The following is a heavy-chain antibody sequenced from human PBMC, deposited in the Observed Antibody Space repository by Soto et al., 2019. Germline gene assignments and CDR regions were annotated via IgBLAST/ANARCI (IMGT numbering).Heavy chain of an antibody. J-gene: IGHJ4*02. Sequence: SETLSLTCAVYGGSFSGYYWSWIRQPPGKGLEWIGEINHSGSTNYNPSLKSRVTISVDTSKNQFSLKLSSVTAADTAVYYCASTPYNWNYGDDYWGQGTLVTVSS. CDR3: ASTPYNWNYGDDY. D-gene: IGHD1-7*01. V-gene: IGHV4-34*01. CDR1: GGSFSGYY. CDR2: INHSGST.